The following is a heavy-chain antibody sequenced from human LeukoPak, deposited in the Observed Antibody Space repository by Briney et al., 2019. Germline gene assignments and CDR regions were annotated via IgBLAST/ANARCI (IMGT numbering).Heavy chain of an antibody. D-gene: IGHD5-18*01. CDR3: AKGIQLWFSAFDI. V-gene: IGHV3-23*01. J-gene: IGHJ3*02. Sequence: GGSLRLSCAASGFTFNSYAMSWVRQAPGKGLEWVSVISGSGGSTYYADSVKGRFTISRDNSKNTLYLQMNCLRAEDTAVYYCAKGIQLWFSAFDIWGQGTMVTVSS. CDR1: GFTFNSYA. CDR2: ISGSGGST.